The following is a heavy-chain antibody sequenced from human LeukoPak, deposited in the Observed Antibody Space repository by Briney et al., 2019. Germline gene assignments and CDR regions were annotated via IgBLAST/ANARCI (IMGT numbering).Heavy chain of an antibody. Sequence: PGGSLRLSCAASGFTFSSYAMHWVRQAPGKGLERVAVISYDGSNKYYADSVKGRFTISRDNSKNTLYLQMNSLRAEDTAVYYCAREPFQQIVVVMYYFDYWGQGTLVTVSS. CDR2: ISYDGSNK. D-gene: IGHD3-22*01. CDR1: GFTFSSYA. J-gene: IGHJ4*02. CDR3: AREPFQQIVVVMYYFDY. V-gene: IGHV3-30*04.